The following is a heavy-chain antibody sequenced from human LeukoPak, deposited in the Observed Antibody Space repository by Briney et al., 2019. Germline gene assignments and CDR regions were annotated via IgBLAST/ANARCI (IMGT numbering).Heavy chain of an antibody. CDR3: ARDLNYFDY. V-gene: IGHV3-48*03. CDR1: GFTFSSYE. CDR2: ISSSGSTV. J-gene: IGHJ4*02. Sequence: HPGGSLRLSCAASGFTFSSYEMNWVRQAPGKGLEWVSYISSSGSTVYYADSVKGRFTISRDNAKNSLYLQVNSLRAEDTAVYYCARDLNYFDYWGQGTLVTVSS.